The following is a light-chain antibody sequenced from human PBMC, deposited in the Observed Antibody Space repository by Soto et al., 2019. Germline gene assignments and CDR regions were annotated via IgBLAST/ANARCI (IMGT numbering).Light chain of an antibody. Sequence: EIVMTQSPATLSVSPGERATLSCRASQSVSSNLAWHQQKPGQAPRLLIYGASTRATGIPARCSGSQSGTEFTLTLSSLQSEDLGVYYCQQYHNWPHTFGQGTMLASK. CDR2: GAS. J-gene: IGKJ2*01. CDR3: QQYHNWPHT. CDR1: QSVSSN. V-gene: IGKV3-15*01.